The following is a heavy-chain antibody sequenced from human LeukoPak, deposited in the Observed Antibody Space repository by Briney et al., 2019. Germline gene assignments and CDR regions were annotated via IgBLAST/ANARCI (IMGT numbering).Heavy chain of an antibody. D-gene: IGHD5-12*01. CDR1: GFTFSAYS. CDR3: ARDGLSGSIDY. J-gene: IGHJ4*02. Sequence: PGGSLRLSCAASGFTFSAYSMNWVRQAPGKGLEWVSYIGSRTGTMYYADSVKGRFTISRDNAKNSLYLQMNTLRAEDTALYHCARDGLSGSIDYWGQGTLVTVSS. CDR2: IGSRTGTM. V-gene: IGHV3-48*04.